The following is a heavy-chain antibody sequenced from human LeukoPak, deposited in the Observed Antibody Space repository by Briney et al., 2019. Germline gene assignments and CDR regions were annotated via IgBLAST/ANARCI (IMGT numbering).Heavy chain of an antibody. CDR2: ISAYNGNT. D-gene: IGHD3-22*01. Sequence: ASVKVSCKASGYTFTTYHMHWVRQAPGQGLEWMGWISAYNGNTNYAQKLQGRVTMTTDTSTSTAYMELRSLRSDDTAVYYCASSDYYDSSGYSAHWGQGTLVTVSS. V-gene: IGHV1-18*04. J-gene: IGHJ4*02. CDR3: ASSDYYDSSGYSAH. CDR1: GYTFTTYH.